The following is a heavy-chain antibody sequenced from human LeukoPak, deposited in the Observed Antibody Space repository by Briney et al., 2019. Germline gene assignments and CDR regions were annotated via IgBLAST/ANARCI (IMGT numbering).Heavy chain of an antibody. J-gene: IGHJ3*02. CDR2: MNPNSDNT. Sequence: VASVKLSCNASGYTFTSYDINWVRQATGQGLEWMGWMNPNSDNTGYAQKFQGRVTMTRNTSISTAYMELSGLRSEDTAVYYCAREREFDAFDIWGQGTMVTVSS. V-gene: IGHV1-8*01. D-gene: IGHD3-10*01. CDR1: GYTFTSYD. CDR3: AREREFDAFDI.